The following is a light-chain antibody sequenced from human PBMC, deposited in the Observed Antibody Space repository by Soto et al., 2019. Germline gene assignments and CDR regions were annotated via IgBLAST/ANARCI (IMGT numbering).Light chain of an antibody. J-gene: IGKJ4*01. CDR1: QRVSNTY. V-gene: IGKV3-20*01. CDR3: QQYSSSPVT. Sequence: EIVLAQSPGTLSLSPGERATLSCRASQRVSNTYLAWYQQKPGQAPRLLIYGVSSRATGIPDRFSGSGSGTDFTLTIGRLEPEDFAVYYCQQYSSSPVTFGGGTKV. CDR2: GVS.